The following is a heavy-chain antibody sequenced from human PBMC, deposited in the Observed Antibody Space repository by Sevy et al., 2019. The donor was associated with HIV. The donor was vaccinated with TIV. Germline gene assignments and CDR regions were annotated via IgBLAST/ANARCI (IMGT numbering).Heavy chain of an antibody. V-gene: IGHV3-30*18. J-gene: IGHJ6*02. Sequence: GGSLRLSCAVSGIIFTTSGMHWVRQAPGKGLEWVAGISYGGRNKFYGDSVKGRFTISRDNSKNILLLQMKSLRAEDTAVYYCAKDFTGYNGMDVWGQGTMVTVSS. D-gene: IGHD3-9*01. CDR1: GIIFTTSG. CDR2: ISYGGRNK. CDR3: AKDFTGYNGMDV.